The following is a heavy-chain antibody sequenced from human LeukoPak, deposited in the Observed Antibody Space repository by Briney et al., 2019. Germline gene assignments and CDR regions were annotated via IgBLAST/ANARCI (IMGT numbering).Heavy chain of an antibody. CDR3: AREEELAVAGNNWFDP. D-gene: IGHD6-19*01. V-gene: IGHV1-2*02. J-gene: IGHJ5*02. Sequence: ASVKVSCKASGYTFTSYGISWVRQAPGQGLEWMGWINPNSGGTNYAQKFQGRVTMTRDTSISTAYMELSRLRSDDTAVYYCAREEELAVAGNNWFDPWGQGTLVTVSS. CDR2: INPNSGGT. CDR1: GYTFTSYG.